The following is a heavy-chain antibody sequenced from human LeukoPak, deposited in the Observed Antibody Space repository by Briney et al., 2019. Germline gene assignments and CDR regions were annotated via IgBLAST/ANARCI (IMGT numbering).Heavy chain of an antibody. CDR1: GGTFSSYA. CDR3: ARDLPYYDFWSGYEDYYYYMDV. V-gene: IGHV1-69*05. D-gene: IGHD3-3*01. CDR2: IIPIFGTA. Sequence: SVKVSCKASGGTFSSYAISWVRQAPGQGLEWMGGIIPIFGTANYAQKFQGRVTITTDESTSTAYMELSRLRSEDTAVYYCARDLPYYDFWSGYEDYYYYMDVWGKGTTVTVSS. J-gene: IGHJ6*03.